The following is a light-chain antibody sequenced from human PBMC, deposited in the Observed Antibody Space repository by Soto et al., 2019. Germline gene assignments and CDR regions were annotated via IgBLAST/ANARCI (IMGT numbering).Light chain of an antibody. CDR1: QAISNY. V-gene: IGKV1-27*01. CDR2: AGT. Sequence: DIQMTQSPSSLSASVGDRVTITGRASQAISNYLAWYQQKPGKAPKLVIYAGTTLQSGVPSRFSGSGSGTDFTLTISSLQPEDVATFYCQEYNSALWTFGQGTKVEIK. CDR3: QEYNSALWT. J-gene: IGKJ1*01.